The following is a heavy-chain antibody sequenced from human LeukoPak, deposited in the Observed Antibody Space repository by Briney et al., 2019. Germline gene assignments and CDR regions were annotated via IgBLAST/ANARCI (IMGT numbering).Heavy chain of an antibody. Sequence: PGGSLRLSCSASGFSLRNSPMHWVRQAPGKVLEWVAVISFDGSNKYYADSVQGRFTISRDNSKNTLYLQMNSLRAEDTAVYYCAKSGQRRCSGGSCYPYYFDYWGQGTLVTVSS. V-gene: IGHV3-30-3*02. D-gene: IGHD2-15*01. CDR2: ISFDGSNK. CDR1: GFSLRNSP. J-gene: IGHJ4*02. CDR3: AKSGQRRCSGGSCYPYYFDY.